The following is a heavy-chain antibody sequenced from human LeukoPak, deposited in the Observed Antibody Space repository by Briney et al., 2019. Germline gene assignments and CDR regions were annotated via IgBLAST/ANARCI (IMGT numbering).Heavy chain of an antibody. D-gene: IGHD4-17*01. CDR3: QRSTVAKFSGFDI. V-gene: IGHV4-31*03. J-gene: IGHJ3*02. Sequence: SQTLSLTCTVSGGAISSGGDYSIWIRQHPGKGLEWIGYIYYSGSISYNPSLKSRVTMSVDTSNAQFSIKLSSVTAADTAVYSCQRSTVAKFSGFDIWGQGTMVTVSS. CDR1: GGAISSGGDY. CDR2: IYYSGSI.